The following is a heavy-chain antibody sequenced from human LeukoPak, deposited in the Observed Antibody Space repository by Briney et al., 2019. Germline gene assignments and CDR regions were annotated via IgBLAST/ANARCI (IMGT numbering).Heavy chain of an antibody. V-gene: IGHV6-1*01. CDR2: TYYRSKWYN. J-gene: IGHJ6*02. CDR3: ARRSSGYSSGWYDYYYYGMDV. D-gene: IGHD6-19*01. CDR1: GDSVSSNSAA. Sequence: SQTLSLTCAISGDSVSSNSAAWNWIRQSPSRGLEWLGRTYYRSKWYNDYAVSVKSRITINPDTSKNQFSLQLNSVTPEDTAVYYCARRSSGYSSGWYDYYYYGMDVWGQGTTVTVSS.